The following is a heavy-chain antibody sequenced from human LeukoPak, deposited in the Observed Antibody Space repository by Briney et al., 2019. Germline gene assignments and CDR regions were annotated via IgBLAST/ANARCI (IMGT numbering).Heavy chain of an antibody. D-gene: IGHD4-17*01. CDR1: GGSFSGYY. V-gene: IGHV4-34*01. CDR3: ARHGTATTVTKYYYYYYYMDV. J-gene: IGHJ6*03. CDR2: INHSGST. Sequence: KASETLSLTCAVYGGSFSGYYWSWIRQPPGKGLEWIGEINHSGSTNYNPSLKSRVTISVDTSKNQFSLKLSSVTAADTAVYYCARHGTATTVTKYYYYYYYMDVWGKGTTVTISS.